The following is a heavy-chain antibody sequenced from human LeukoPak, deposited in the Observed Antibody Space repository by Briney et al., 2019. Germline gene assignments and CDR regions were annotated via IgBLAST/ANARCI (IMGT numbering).Heavy chain of an antibody. CDR1: GFTFSSYG. Sequence: PGGSLRLSCAASGFTFSSYGMHWLRQAPGKRLEWVAFIRYDGSNKYYADSVKGRFTISRDNSKNTLYLQMNSLRAEDTAVYYCAKEAAMAHHWYFDLWGRGTLVTVSS. D-gene: IGHD5-18*01. J-gene: IGHJ2*01. V-gene: IGHV3-30*02. CDR2: IRYDGSNK. CDR3: AKEAAMAHHWYFDL.